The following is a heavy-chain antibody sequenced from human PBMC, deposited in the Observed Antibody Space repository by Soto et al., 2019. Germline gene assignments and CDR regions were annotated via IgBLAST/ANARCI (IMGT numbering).Heavy chain of an antibody. CDR3: ARGPNYDFWSGYLATYYYYYGMDV. Sequence: LALTCAVTGGSISRGGYYWSWIRQDPGKGLEWIGYIDCSGSTYYNPSLKSRVTISVDTSKNQFYLKLSTVTAADTAVYYCARGPNYDFWSGYLATYYYYYGMDVWGQGPTVTVSS. CDR1: GGSISRGGYY. J-gene: IGHJ6*02. V-gene: IGHV4-31*11. D-gene: IGHD3-3*01. CDR2: IDCSGST.